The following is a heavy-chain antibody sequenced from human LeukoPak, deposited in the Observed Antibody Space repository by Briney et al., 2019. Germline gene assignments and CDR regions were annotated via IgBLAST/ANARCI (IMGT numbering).Heavy chain of an antibody. CDR2: IDYSGST. CDR1: GGSISTSY. Sequence: SETLSLTCTVSGGSISTSYWTWIRQPPGRGLEWIGNIDYSGSTNSNPSLKSRVTILLDTSKNQFPLKLRSVTAADTAVYYCAAGEPPFIWGQGTMVTVSS. CDR3: AAGEPPFI. D-gene: IGHD1-14*01. J-gene: IGHJ3*02. V-gene: IGHV4-59*01.